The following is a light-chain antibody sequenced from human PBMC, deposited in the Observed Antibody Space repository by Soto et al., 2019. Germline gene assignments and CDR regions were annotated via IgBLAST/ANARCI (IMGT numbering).Light chain of an antibody. Sequence: IVLTHSPGTLSFSPGERATLSFRASQSVSSSYLAWYQQKPGQAPRLLIYGASKRATGFPARFSGSGSGTDFTLTISSLQSEDFAVYYCQQYNNWPWTFGQGTKVDIK. CDR1: QSVSSSY. CDR2: GAS. V-gene: IGKV3-15*01. CDR3: QQYNNWPWT. J-gene: IGKJ1*01.